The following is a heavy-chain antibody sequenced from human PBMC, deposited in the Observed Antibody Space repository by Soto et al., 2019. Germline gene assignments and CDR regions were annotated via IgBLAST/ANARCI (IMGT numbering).Heavy chain of an antibody. Sequence: QVQLVQSGAEVKKPGSSVKVSCKASGGTFSSYAISWVRQAPGQGLEWMGGIIPIFGTANYAQKFQGRVTITADESTSTAYMELSSLRSEDTAVYYCARSIEAVAGDYYYYGMDVWGQGTTVTVSS. CDR3: ARSIEAVAGDYYYYGMDV. V-gene: IGHV1-69*01. D-gene: IGHD6-19*01. CDR2: IIPIFGTA. J-gene: IGHJ6*02. CDR1: GGTFSSYA.